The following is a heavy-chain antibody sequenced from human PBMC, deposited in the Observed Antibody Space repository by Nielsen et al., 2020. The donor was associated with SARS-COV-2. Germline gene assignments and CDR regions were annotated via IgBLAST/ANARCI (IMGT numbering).Heavy chain of an antibody. Sequence: GGSLRLSCAASGFYFKNYNMNWIRQAPGKGLEWVASISPTNTYIHYADSLKGRFTISRDNGKNSLYLQMNSLRSEDTALYYCTRGFYSQSDYWGQGTLVTVSS. CDR2: ISPTNTYI. V-gene: IGHV3-21*01. CDR1: GFYFKNYN. J-gene: IGHJ4*02. D-gene: IGHD2-15*01. CDR3: TRGFYSQSDY.